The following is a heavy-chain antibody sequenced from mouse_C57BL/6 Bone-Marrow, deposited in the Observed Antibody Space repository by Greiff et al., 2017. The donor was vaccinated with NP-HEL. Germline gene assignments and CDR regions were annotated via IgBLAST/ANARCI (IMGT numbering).Heavy chain of an antibody. Sequence: QVQLKQPGTELVKPGASVKLSCKASGYTFTSYWMHWVKQRPGQGLEWIGNINPSNGGTNYNEKFKSKATLTVDKSSSTAYMQLSRLTSEDSAVYYCARAVLRFYWYFDVWGTGTTVTVSS. CDR3: ARAVLRFYWYFDV. D-gene: IGHD1-1*01. CDR1: GYTFTSYW. V-gene: IGHV1-53*01. J-gene: IGHJ1*03. CDR2: INPSNGGT.